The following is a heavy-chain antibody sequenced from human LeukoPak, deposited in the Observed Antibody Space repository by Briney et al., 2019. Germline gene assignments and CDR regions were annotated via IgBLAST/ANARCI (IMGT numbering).Heavy chain of an antibody. CDR1: GYTFTSYY. CDR3: AREGERDYYDSSGYYLGDY. CDR2: INPSGGST. V-gene: IGHV1-46*01. D-gene: IGHD3-22*01. J-gene: IGHJ4*02. Sequence: ASVKVSCKASGYTFTSYYMHWVRQAPGQGLEWMGIINPSGGSTSYAQKFQGRVTMTRDTSTSTVYMELSSLRSEDTAVYYCAREGERDYYDSSGYYLGDYWGQGILVTVSS.